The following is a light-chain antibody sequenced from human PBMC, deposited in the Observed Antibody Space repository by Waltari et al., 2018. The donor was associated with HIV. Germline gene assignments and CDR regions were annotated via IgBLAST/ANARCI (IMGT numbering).Light chain of an antibody. CDR2: GNN. CDR3: RSYDSSLTGSV. CDR1: SSNIGAGYD. J-gene: IGLJ2*01. V-gene: IGLV1-40*01. Sequence: SVLPPPPSVSGAPGQRVTISCTGSSSNIGAGYDVHWYQQVPGTAPTLLIYGNNNRPSGVPYRFSSAKSGASPSLAITGLQAEDEADYYCRSYDSSLTGSVFGGGTKLTVL.